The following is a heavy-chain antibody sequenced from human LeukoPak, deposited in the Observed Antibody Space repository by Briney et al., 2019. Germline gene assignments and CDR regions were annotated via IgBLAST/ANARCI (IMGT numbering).Heavy chain of an antibody. CDR3: ARDFGGWPPYYYYMDV. CDR2: IYYSGST. V-gene: IGHV4-39*02. CDR1: GGSISSSSYY. D-gene: IGHD6-19*01. Sequence: SETLSLTCTVSGGSISSSSYYWGWIRQPPGKGLEWIGSIYYSGSTYYNPPLKSRVTISVDTSKNQFSLKLSSVTAADTAVYYCARDFGGWPPYYYYMDVWGKGTTVTVSS. J-gene: IGHJ6*03.